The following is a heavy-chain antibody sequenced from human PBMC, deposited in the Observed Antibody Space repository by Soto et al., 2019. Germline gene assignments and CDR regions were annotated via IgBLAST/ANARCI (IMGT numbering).Heavy chain of an antibody. CDR2: INHSGST. CDR1: GGSFSGYY. J-gene: IGHJ6*03. Sequence: SGTLCLTCAVYGGSFSGYYWSWIRQPPGKGLEWIGEINHSGSTNYNPSLKSRVTISVDTSKNQFSLKLSSVTAADTAVYYCARSEYYYGTGTYPNYYYYYYMDVWGKGTTVTVSS. D-gene: IGHD3-10*01. CDR3: ARSEYYYGTGTYPNYYYYYYMDV. V-gene: IGHV4-34*01.